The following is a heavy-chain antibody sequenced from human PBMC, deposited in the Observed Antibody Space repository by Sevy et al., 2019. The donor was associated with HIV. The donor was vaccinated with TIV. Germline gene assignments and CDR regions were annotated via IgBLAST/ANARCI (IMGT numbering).Heavy chain of an antibody. J-gene: IGHJ4*02. CDR2: IKQDGSDK. V-gene: IGHV3-7*01. D-gene: IGHD6-19*01. Sequence: GGSLRLSCAASGFTFSTYWMSWVRQAPGKGLEWVANIKQDGSDKKYMDSVKGRFTISRDNAKNSLYLQMSSLRAEDTAVYYCATLSSPMPNSGWFDFIDHWGQGTLVTVSS. CDR3: ATLSSPMPNSGWFDFIDH. CDR1: GFTFSTYW.